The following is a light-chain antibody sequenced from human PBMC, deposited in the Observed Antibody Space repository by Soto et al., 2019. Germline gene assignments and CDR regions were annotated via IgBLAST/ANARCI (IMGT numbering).Light chain of an antibody. V-gene: IGKV1-39*01. Sequence: DIQMTQSPSSLSASVGDRVTITCRASQTITSYLNWYQQKPGKAPKLLIYAASSLQRGVPSRFSGSGSGTDFTLTIRSLQPEDFATYYCQQSITKFPPTFGQGTRMEIK. CDR3: QQSITKFPPT. CDR1: QTITSY. CDR2: AAS. J-gene: IGKJ5*01.